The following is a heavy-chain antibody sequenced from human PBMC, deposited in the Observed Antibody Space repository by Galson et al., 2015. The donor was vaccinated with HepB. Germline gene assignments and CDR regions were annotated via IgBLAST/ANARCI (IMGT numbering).Heavy chain of an antibody. V-gene: IGHV3-30-3*01. CDR1: GFTFSSYA. Sequence: SLRLSCAASGFTFSSYAMHWVRQAPGKGLEWVAVISYDGSNKYYADSVKGRFTISRDNSKNTLYLQMNSLRAEDTAVYYCARDGGSGGYDFWSGYPVYFDYWGQGTLVTVSS. D-gene: IGHD3-3*01. CDR2: ISYDGSNK. CDR3: ARDGGSGGYDFWSGYPVYFDY. J-gene: IGHJ4*02.